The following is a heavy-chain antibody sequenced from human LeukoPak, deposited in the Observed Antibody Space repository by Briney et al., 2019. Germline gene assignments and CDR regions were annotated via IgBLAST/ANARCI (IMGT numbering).Heavy chain of an antibody. V-gene: IGHV3-23*01. CDR1: GFAFDNNA. CDR2: ISNTVGGRT. J-gene: IGHJ3*01. CDR3: ARDPNGDYIGAFEF. D-gene: IGHD4-17*01. Sequence: GGSLRLSCAASGFAFDNNAMSWVRQAPGKGLEWVSAISNTVGGRTYYADSVKGRFIISRDDSKNTVYLQMNSLRAEDTAVYYCARDPNGDYIGAFEFWGQGTMVTVSS.